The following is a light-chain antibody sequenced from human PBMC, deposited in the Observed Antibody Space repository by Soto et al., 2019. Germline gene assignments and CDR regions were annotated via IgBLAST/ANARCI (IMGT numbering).Light chain of an antibody. CDR3: QQYGSSLIT. CDR2: GAS. J-gene: IGKJ5*01. CDR1: QSVSSNS. Sequence: ETGLTPSQRTLSLSPEERATVSCRTSQSVSSNSLAWYHQKPGQPPRLLMYGASSRATGIPDRFSGSGSGTDFTLTISRLEPEDFAMYYCQQYGSSLITFGQGTRLEIK. V-gene: IGKV3-20*01.